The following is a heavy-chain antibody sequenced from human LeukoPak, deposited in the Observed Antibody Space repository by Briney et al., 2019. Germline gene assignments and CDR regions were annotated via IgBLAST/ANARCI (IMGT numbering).Heavy chain of an antibody. CDR3: ARGWRQQLVLSPFQH. CDR1: GGSISSGDYY. J-gene: IGHJ1*01. D-gene: IGHD6-13*01. CDR2: INHSGST. Sequence: SETLSLTCTVSGGSISSGDYYWSWIRQPPGKGLEWIGEINHSGSTNYNPSLKSRVTISVDTSKNQFSLKLSSVTAADTAVYYCARGWRQQLVLSPFQHWGQGTLVTVSS. V-gene: IGHV4-39*07.